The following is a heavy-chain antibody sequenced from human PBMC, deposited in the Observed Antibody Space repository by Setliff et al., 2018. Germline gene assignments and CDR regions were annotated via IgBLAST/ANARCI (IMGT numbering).Heavy chain of an antibody. CDR1: GYTFISYG. J-gene: IGHJ4*02. CDR2: ISTNNGKT. D-gene: IGHD6-13*01. V-gene: IGHV1-18*01. Sequence: GESMKVSCKASGYTFISYGISWLRQAPGQGFEWMGWISTNNGKTEYSQKVQGRVTMTTDRSTSTIYMELRSLRSDDTAMYYCARDAPYTNTWRYFDHWGQGTLVTVSS. CDR3: ARDAPYTNTWRYFDH.